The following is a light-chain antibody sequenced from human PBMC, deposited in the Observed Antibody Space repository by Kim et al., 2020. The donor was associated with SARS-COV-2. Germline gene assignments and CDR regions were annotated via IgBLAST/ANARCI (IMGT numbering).Light chain of an antibody. CDR3: AAWDDSLSGWV. CDR1: PSNIEVRI. CDR2: NDY. J-gene: IGLJ3*02. Sequence: GRKVTISCYGSPSNIEVRIVNWYQQLPGTAPKLLIYNDYLRPSGVPARFSGSKSGTSASLAISGLQSDDEADYYCAAWDDSLSGWVFGGGTQLTVL. V-gene: IGLV1-44*01.